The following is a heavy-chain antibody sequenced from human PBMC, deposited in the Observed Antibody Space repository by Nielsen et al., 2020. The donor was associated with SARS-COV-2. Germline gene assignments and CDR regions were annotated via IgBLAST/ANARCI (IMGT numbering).Heavy chain of an antibody. CDR2: MSSDGRNE. CDR1: GFDFSDFG. D-gene: IGHD5-24*01. Sequence: GGSLRLSCAVSGFDFSDFGIHWVRQAPGKGLEWVAVMSSDGRNELYADSVRGRFSISRDNSKNTIFLQVDSLRSDDSAVYYCAKGGVRGDGFYLHMVVWGKGTTVTVSS. V-gene: IGHV3-30*18. J-gene: IGHJ6*03. CDR3: AKGGVRGDGFYLHMVV.